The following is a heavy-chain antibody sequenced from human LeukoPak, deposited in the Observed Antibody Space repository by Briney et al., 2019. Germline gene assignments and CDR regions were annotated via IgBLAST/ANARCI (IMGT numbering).Heavy chain of an antibody. V-gene: IGHV4-30-4*01. CDR2: IYYSGST. CDR1: GGSISSGDYY. J-gene: IGHJ5*02. Sequence: PSETLSLTCTLSGGSISSGDYYWSWIGQPPGKGLEWIGYIYYSGSTYYNPSLKSRVTISVDTSKNQFSLKLSSVTAEDTAVYYCARVLNSSLCFGEKGWFDPWGQGTLVTVSS. CDR3: ARVLNSSLCFGEKGWFDP. D-gene: IGHD3-10*01.